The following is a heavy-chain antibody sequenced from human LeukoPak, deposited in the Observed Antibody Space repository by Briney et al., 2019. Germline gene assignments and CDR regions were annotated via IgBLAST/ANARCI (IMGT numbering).Heavy chain of an antibody. D-gene: IGHD3-10*01. CDR1: GFTFSSSG. CDR3: ARGRREVTMVRGVRFDY. Sequence: GGSLRLSCAASGFTFSSSGMHWVRQAPGKGLEWVAFIRYDGSNKYYADSVKGRFTISRDNSKNTLYLQMNSLRAEDTAVYYCARGRREVTMVRGVRFDYWGQGTLVTVSS. J-gene: IGHJ4*02. CDR2: IRYDGSNK. V-gene: IGHV3-30*02.